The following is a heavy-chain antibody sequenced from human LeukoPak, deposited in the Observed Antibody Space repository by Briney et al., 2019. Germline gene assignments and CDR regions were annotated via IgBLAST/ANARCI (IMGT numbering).Heavy chain of an antibody. CDR3: ARSSMVRDPPGNWFDP. Sequence: GASVKVSCKASGYTFTGYYMHWVRQAPGQGLEWMGIINPSGGSTSYAQKFQGRVTMTRDTSTSTVYMELSRLRSDDTAVYYCARSSMVRDPPGNWFDPWGQGTLVTVSS. CDR1: GYTFTGYY. J-gene: IGHJ5*02. V-gene: IGHV1-46*01. D-gene: IGHD3-10*01. CDR2: INPSGGST.